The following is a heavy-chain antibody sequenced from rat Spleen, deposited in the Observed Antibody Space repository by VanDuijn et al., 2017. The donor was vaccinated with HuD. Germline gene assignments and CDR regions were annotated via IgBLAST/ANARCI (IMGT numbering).Heavy chain of an antibody. CDR3: ARAGYLRDWYFDF. V-gene: IGHV5-7*01. Sequence: EVQLVESGGGLVQPGRSLKLSCAASGFTLSDHFMAWVRQAPTKGLEWVATINYDGGTPYYRDSVKGRFTISRDNAKNTLYLQMDSLRSEDTATYYCARAGYLRDWYFDFWGPGTMVTVSS. CDR2: INYDGGTP. D-gene: IGHD2-2*01. CDR1: GFTLSDHF. J-gene: IGHJ1*01.